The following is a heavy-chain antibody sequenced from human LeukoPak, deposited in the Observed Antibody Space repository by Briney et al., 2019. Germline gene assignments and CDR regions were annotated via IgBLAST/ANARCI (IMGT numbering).Heavy chain of an antibody. CDR2: VYYTGST. CDR1: GGSNSNYY. V-gene: IGHV4-59*08. Sequence: SETLSLTCTVSGGSNSNYYCSWIRQPPGKGLEWVGYVYYTGSTNYHPSLKSRVTISVDTSKNQLSLKLSSVTAADTAVYYCARHPLDYWGQGILVTVSS. J-gene: IGHJ4*02. CDR3: ARHPLDY.